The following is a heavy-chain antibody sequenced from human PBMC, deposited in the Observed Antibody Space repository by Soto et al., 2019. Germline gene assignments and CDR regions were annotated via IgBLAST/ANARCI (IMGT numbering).Heavy chain of an antibody. CDR3: ARGKKYSYGPDLGMDV. J-gene: IGHJ6*02. D-gene: IGHD5-18*01. CDR1: GGTFSSYA. V-gene: IGHV1-69*06. CDR2: IIPIFGTA. Sequence: QVQLVQSGAEVKKPGSSVKVSCKASGGTFSSYAISWVRQAPGQGLEWMGGIIPIFGTANYAQKFQGRVTITADKSTSTTYMELSSLRTEDTAVYYCARGKKYSYGPDLGMDVWGQGTTVTVSS.